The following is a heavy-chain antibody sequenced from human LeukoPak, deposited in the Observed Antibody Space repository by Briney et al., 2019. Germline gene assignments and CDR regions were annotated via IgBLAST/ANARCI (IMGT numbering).Heavy chain of an antibody. CDR3: ARVGGGNSDYYYYYMDV. Sequence: GESLKISCKGSGYSFTSYWIGWVRQMPGKGLEWMGIIYPGDSDTRYSPSFQGQVTISADKSISTAYLQWSSLKASDTAVYYCARVGGGNSDYYYYYMDVWGKGTTVSVSS. V-gene: IGHV5-51*01. D-gene: IGHD4-23*01. J-gene: IGHJ6*03. CDR2: IYPGDSDT. CDR1: GYSFTSYW.